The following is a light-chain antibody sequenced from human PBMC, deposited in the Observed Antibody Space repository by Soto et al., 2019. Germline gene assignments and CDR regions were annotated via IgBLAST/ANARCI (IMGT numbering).Light chain of an antibody. CDR1: QSVSSNF. CDR2: GAS. V-gene: IGKV3-20*01. J-gene: IGKJ1*01. Sequence: ESVLTQSPGTLSLSPGERATLSCRASQSVSSNFLAWYQQKPGQAPRLLIYGASNRATGIPDRFSGSGSGTDFTLTISRLEPEDFAVYYCQQYGSSPRTFGQGTKVDIK. CDR3: QQYGSSPRT.